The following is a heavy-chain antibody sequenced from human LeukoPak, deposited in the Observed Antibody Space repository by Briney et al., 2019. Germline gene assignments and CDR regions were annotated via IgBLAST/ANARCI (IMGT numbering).Heavy chain of an antibody. D-gene: IGHD2-15*01. J-gene: IGHJ6*03. Sequence: KPSETLSLTCTVSGVSISSYYWSWIRQPAGKGLEWIGRIYTSGSTNYNPSPKSRVTISVDTSKNQFSLKLSSVTAADTAVYYCARNVFEDIVKDYYYYYYMDVWGKGTTVTVSS. V-gene: IGHV4-4*07. CDR3: ARNVFEDIVKDYYYYYYMDV. CDR1: GVSISSYY. CDR2: IYTSGST.